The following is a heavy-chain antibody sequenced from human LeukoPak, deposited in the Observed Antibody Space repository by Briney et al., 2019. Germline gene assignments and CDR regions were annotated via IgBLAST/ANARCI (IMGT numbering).Heavy chain of an antibody. Sequence: SETLSLTCTVSGGSISSSSYYWGWIRQPPGKGLEWMGSIYYSGSTYYNPSLKSRVTISVDTSKNQFSLKLSSVTAADTAVYYCARANIAVAAIDYWGQGTLVTVSS. CDR2: IYYSGST. D-gene: IGHD6-19*01. CDR1: GGSISSSSYY. V-gene: IGHV4-39*07. J-gene: IGHJ4*02. CDR3: ARANIAVAAIDY.